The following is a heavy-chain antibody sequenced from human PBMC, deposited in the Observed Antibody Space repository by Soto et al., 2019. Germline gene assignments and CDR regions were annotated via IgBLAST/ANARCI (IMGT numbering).Heavy chain of an antibody. Sequence: TGGSLRLSCAASGFTFSSYAMHWVRQAPGKGLEWVAVISYDGSNKYYADSVKGRFTISRDNSKNTLYLQMNSLRAEDTAVYYCARMPRPYYGSGSYEYWGQGTLVTVSS. J-gene: IGHJ4*02. CDR1: GFTFSSYA. CDR3: ARMPRPYYGSGSYEY. V-gene: IGHV3-30-3*01. D-gene: IGHD3-10*01. CDR2: ISYDGSNK.